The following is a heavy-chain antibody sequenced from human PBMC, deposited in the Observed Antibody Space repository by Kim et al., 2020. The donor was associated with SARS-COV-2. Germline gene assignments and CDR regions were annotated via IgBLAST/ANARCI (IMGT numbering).Heavy chain of an antibody. D-gene: IGHD3-16*02. J-gene: IGHJ4*02. CDR2: IYTSGRT. CDR1: GDSLSSDY. Sequence: SETLSLTCTVSGDSLSSDYWSWNRQPAGKGLELIGRIYTSGRTNYNPSLQSRVTMSVDMSKNQFSLKLSSVTAADTAVYSCARALGHWGQGTLVTVSS. V-gene: IGHV4-4*07. CDR3: ARALGH.